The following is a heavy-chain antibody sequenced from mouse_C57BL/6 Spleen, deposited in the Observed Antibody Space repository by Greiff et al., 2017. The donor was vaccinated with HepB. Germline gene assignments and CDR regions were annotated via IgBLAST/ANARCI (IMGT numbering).Heavy chain of an antibody. CDR3: AKSNRQFAY. CDR2: IDPADSYT. J-gene: IGHJ3*01. Sequence: VQLQQPGAGLVLPGASVNLSCKASGYTFTSYWMHWVKQKPGQGLEWIGDIDPADSYTNYNQKFKGKSTLTVDKSTSPDYMKIGSMTSEDSAVYYGAKSNRQFAYWGQGTMVTVSA. CDR1: GYTFTSYW. V-gene: IGHV1-69*01. D-gene: IGHD1-3*01.